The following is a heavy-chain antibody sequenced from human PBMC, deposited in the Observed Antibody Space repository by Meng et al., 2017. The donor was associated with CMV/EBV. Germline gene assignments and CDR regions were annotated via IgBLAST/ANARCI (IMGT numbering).Heavy chain of an antibody. V-gene: IGHV3-21*01. Sequence: SGFNFSSYSMNWVRQAPGKGLEWVSSISSSSSYIYYADSVKGRFTISRDNAKNSLYLQMNSLRAEDTAVYYCARARDIAVGGFDYWGQGTLVTVSS. CDR3: ARARDIAVGGFDY. CDR2: ISSSSSYI. D-gene: IGHD6-19*01. CDR1: GFNFSSYS. J-gene: IGHJ4*02.